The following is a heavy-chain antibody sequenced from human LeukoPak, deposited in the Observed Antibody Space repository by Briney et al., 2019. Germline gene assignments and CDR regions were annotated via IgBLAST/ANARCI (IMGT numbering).Heavy chain of an antibody. CDR3: ARDVVPAATYYMDV. V-gene: IGHV1-2*02. J-gene: IGHJ6*03. CDR2: INPNSGGT. D-gene: IGHD2-2*01. CDR1: GYTFTRYY. Sequence: ASLKVSCKASGYTFTRYYMHWVRQAPGNGLEWIGWINPNSGGTNYAQKFQGRVTMTRDTSISTAYMELSRLRSDDTAVYYCARDVVPAATYYMDVWGKGTTVTVSS.